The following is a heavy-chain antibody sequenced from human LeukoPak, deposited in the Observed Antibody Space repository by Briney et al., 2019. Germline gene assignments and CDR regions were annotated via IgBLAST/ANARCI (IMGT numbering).Heavy chain of an antibody. J-gene: IGHJ3*02. Sequence: GGSLRLSCAASGFTFDDYGMSWVRQAPGKGLEWVSGINWNGGSTGYADSVKGRFTISRDNAKNSLYLQMNSLRAEDTALYYCARVVYDFWSGYYPDAFDIWGQGTMVTVSS. CDR3: ARVVYDFWSGYYPDAFDI. D-gene: IGHD3-3*01. CDR1: GFTFDDYG. CDR2: INWNGGST. V-gene: IGHV3-20*04.